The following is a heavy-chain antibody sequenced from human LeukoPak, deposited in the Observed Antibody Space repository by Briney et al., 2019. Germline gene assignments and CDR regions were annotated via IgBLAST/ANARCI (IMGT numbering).Heavy chain of an antibody. CDR2: IYYSGST. CDR1: GGSISSYY. V-gene: IGHV4-59*01. J-gene: IGHJ4*02. D-gene: IGHD1-1*01. CDR3: ARDHPLAGRANDY. Sequence: PSETLSLTCTVSGGSISSYYWSWIRQPPGKGLEWIGYIYYSGSTNYNPSLKSRVTISVDTSKNQFSLKLSSVTAADTAVYYCARDHPLAGRANDYWGLGTLVTVSS.